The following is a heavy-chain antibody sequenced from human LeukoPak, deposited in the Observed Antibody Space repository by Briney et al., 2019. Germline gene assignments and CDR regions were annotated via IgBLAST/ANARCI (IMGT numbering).Heavy chain of an antibody. Sequence: GGSLRLSCAASGFTFSSYGMHWARQAPGKGLEWVAFIRYDGSNKYYADSVKGRFTISRDNSKNTLYLQMNSLRAEDTAVYYCAKLRYFDWLLGGFDYWGQGTLVTVSS. CDR2: IRYDGSNK. CDR1: GFTFSSYG. D-gene: IGHD3-9*01. V-gene: IGHV3-30*02. J-gene: IGHJ4*02. CDR3: AKLRYFDWLLGGFDY.